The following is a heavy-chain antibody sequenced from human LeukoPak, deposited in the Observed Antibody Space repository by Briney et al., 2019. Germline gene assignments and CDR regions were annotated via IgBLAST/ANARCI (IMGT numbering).Heavy chain of an antibody. D-gene: IGHD3-9*01. CDR3: ARVLRYFDWRGDGMDV. V-gene: IGHV4-61*02. Sequence: SETLSLTCTVSGGSISSGSYYWSWIRQPAGKGLEWIGRIYTSGSTNYNPSLKSRATISVDTSKNQFSLKLSSVTAADTAVYYCARVLRYFDWRGDGMDVWGQGTTVTVSS. J-gene: IGHJ6*02. CDR2: IYTSGST. CDR1: GGSISSGSYY.